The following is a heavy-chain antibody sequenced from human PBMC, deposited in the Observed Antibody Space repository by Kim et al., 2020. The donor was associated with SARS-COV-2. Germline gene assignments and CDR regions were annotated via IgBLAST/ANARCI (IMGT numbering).Heavy chain of an antibody. V-gene: IGHV3-23*01. CDR2: ISGSGGST. D-gene: IGHD3-16*02. Sequence: GGSLRLSCAASGFTFSSYAMSWVRQAPGKGLEWVSAISGSGGSTYYADSVKGRFTISRDNSKNTLYLQMNSLRAEDTAVYYCAKDGVYDYVWGSYRYSAFDISGQGTMVTVSS. CDR3: AKDGVYDYVWGSYRYSAFDI. J-gene: IGHJ3*02. CDR1: GFTFSSYA.